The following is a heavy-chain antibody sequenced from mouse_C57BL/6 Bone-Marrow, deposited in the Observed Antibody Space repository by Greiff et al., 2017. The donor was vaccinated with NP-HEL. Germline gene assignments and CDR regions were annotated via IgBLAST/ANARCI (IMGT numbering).Heavy chain of an antibody. CDR2: IYPSDSET. CDR1: GYTFTSYW. Sequence: QVQLQQPGAELVRPGSSVKLSCKASGYTFTSYWMDWVKQRPGQGLEWIGNIYPSDSETHYNQKFQDKATLTVDKSSSTAYMQLSSLTSEDSVVYYCTERDYGPWFAYWGQGTLVTVSA. D-gene: IGHD1-1*01. J-gene: IGHJ3*01. V-gene: IGHV1-61*01. CDR3: TERDYGPWFAY.